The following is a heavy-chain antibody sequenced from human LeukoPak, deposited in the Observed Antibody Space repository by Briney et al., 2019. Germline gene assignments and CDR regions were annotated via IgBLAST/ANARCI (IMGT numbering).Heavy chain of an antibody. CDR2: INPNSGGT. CDR3: ARSYSSSGYYYYGMDL. V-gene: IGHV1-2*02. D-gene: IGHD6-6*01. J-gene: IGHJ6*02. Sequence: PRASVKVSCKASGYTFTGYYMHWVRQAPGQGLEWMGWINPNSGGTNYAQKFQGRVTMTRDTSISTAYMELSRLRSDDTAVYYCARSYSSSGYYYYGMDLWGQGTTVTVSS. CDR1: GYTFTGYY.